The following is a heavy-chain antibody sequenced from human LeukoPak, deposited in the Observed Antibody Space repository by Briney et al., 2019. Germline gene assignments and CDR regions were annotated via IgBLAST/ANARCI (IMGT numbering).Heavy chain of an antibody. CDR1: GYSISGGYY. V-gene: IGHV4-38-2*01. D-gene: IGHD5-24*01. J-gene: IGHJ5*02. CDR3: ARVEPPNWFDP. Sequence: SETLSLTCAVSGYSISGGYYWGWIRQPPGKGLEWIGSIYHSGSTYYNPSLKSRVTISVDTSKNQFSLKLSSVTAADTAVYYCARVEPPNWFDPWGQGTLVTVSS. CDR2: IYHSGST.